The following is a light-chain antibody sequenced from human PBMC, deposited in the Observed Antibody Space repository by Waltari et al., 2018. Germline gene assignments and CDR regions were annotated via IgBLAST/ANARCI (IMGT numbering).Light chain of an antibody. Sequence: SALTQPASVSGSPGQSITISCTGTTSDVGSYNLVSWYRQHPGEAPKLIIYEVRKRPSGVSDRFSGSKSGNTASLTISGLQAEDEADYYCCSYGGASIRVFGGGTKLTVL. J-gene: IGLJ2*01. CDR1: TSDVGSYNL. CDR3: CSYGGASIRV. CDR2: EVR. V-gene: IGLV2-23*02.